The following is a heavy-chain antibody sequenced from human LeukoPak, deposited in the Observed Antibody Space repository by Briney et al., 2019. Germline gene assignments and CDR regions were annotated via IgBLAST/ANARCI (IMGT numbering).Heavy chain of an antibody. CDR1: GYSFTNYW. J-gene: IGHJ4*02. V-gene: IGHV5-51*01. CDR3: ARPWRMQDPLDY. Sequence: GESLKISCKGSGYSFTNYWIGWVRQMPGKGLEWMGIIYPGDSDTRYSPSFQGQVTISADKSINTAYLQWNTLEASDTAIYYCARPWRMQDPLDYWGQGTLVTVSS. CDR2: IYPGDSDT.